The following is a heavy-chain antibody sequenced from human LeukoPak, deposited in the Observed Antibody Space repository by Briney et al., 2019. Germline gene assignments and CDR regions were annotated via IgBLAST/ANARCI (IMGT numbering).Heavy chain of an antibody. D-gene: IGHD3-22*01. CDR1: GGSISSGSFY. V-gene: IGHV4-61*02. Sequence: MPSQTPSLTCTVSGGSISSGSFYWSWIRQTAGKGLEWIGRIYLSGDSQYSPSFRSRATISLDTRNQFSLKLSSVTAADTAVYFCARGYDRNGYQSRGFDYWGQGALVNVSS. J-gene: IGHJ4*02. CDR3: ARGYDRNGYQSRGFDY. CDR2: IYLSGDS.